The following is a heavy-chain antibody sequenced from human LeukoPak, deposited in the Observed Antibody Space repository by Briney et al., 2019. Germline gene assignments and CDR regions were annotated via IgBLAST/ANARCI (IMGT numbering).Heavy chain of an antibody. CDR1: GFTFTSSA. CDR2: IVVGSGNT. J-gene: IGHJ4*02. Sequence: SVKVSCKASGFTFTSSAMQWVRQARGQRLEWIGWIVVGSGNTNYAQKFQERVTITRDMSTSTAYMELSSLRSEDTAVYYCARRSAYGSGTYYVDYWGQGTLVTVSS. D-gene: IGHD3-10*01. CDR3: ARRSAYGSGTYYVDY. V-gene: IGHV1-58*02.